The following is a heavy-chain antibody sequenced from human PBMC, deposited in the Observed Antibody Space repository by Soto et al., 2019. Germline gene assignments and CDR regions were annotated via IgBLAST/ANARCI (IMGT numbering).Heavy chain of an antibody. Sequence: QVQLVQSGAEVKKPGSSVKVSCKASGGTFGSYAFSWVRQAPGQGLEWMGGIIPVSGAAHYAQKFQGRVTITADESTSTAYMEVSSLSSQDTAVYYCATALVCRSTSCKLDYWGQGTRVSVSS. CDR3: ATALVCRSTSCKLDY. D-gene: IGHD2-2*01. V-gene: IGHV1-69*01. J-gene: IGHJ4*02. CDR2: IIPVSGAA. CDR1: GGTFGSYA.